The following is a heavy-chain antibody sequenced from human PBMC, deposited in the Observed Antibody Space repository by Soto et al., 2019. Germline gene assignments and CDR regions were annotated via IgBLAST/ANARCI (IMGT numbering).Heavy chain of an antibody. Sequence: SVKVSCKASGGTFSSYAISWVRQAPGQGLEWMGGIIPIFGTANYAQKFQGRVTITADESTSTAYMEQSSLRSEDTAVYYCARDLMRGGDYYDSSGYSLRRGAFDIWGQGTMVTVSS. CDR1: GGTFSSYA. V-gene: IGHV1-69*13. J-gene: IGHJ3*02. D-gene: IGHD3-22*01. CDR2: IIPIFGTA. CDR3: ARDLMRGGDYYDSSGYSLRRGAFDI.